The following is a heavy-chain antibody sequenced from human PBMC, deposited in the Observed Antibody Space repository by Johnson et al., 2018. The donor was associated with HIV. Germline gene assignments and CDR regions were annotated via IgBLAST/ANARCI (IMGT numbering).Heavy chain of an antibody. Sequence: VQLVESGGGLIQPGGSLRLSCAASGFTFSDYAMHWVRQAPGKGLEWVANIKLDGSEKYFVDSVKGRFTISRDNAKNSLYLQINSLRAEDTAIYYCARVGLSARGLGPLDLWGQGTVVTVSS. V-gene: IGHV3-7*03. CDR3: ARVGLSARGLGPLDL. D-gene: IGHD3/OR15-3a*01. CDR1: GFTFSDYA. CDR2: IKLDGSEK. J-gene: IGHJ3*01.